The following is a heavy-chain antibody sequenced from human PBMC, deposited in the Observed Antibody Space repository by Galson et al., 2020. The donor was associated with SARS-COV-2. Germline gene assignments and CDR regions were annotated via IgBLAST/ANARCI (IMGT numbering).Heavy chain of an antibody. Sequence: SETLSLTCTFSGFSISSGYFWGWIRQPPEKGLEWIGLIYHSGSAYYNPSLKSRVTISVDTSKNQFSLKPTSVSAADTGVYYCARDRGVDGGISEDFDLWGRGTLVTVSS. CDR2: IYHSGSA. J-gene: IGHJ2*01. CDR3: ARDRGVDGGISEDFDL. V-gene: IGHV4-38-2*02. D-gene: IGHD2-15*01. CDR1: GFSISSGYF.